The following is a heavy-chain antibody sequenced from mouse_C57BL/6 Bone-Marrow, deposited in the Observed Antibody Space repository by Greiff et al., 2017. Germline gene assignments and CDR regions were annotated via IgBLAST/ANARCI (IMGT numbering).Heavy chain of an antibody. CDR2: IYPGGGYT. D-gene: IGHD1-1*01. CDR1: GYTFTNYW. Sequence: VQLQQSGAELVRPGTSVKMSCKASGYTFTNYWIGWAKQRPGHGLEWIGDIYPGGGYTNYNEKFKGKATLTADKSSSTAYMELRILTSEDSAVYFGESYYGSSYSAWFAYWGQGTLVTVSA. J-gene: IGHJ3*01. CDR3: ESYYGSSYSAWFAY. V-gene: IGHV1-63*01.